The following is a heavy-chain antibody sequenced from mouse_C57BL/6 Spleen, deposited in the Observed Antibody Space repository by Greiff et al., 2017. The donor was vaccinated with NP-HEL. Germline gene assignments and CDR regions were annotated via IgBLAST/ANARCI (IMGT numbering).Heavy chain of an antibody. Sequence: VQLQQPGAELVRPGSSVKLSCKASGYTFTSYWMDWVKQRPGQGLEWIGNIYPSDSETHYNQKFKDKATLTVDKSSSTAYMQLSSLTSEDSAVYYCARCSTTEGLAYWGQGTLVTVSA. V-gene: IGHV1-61*01. D-gene: IGHD1-1*01. CDR3: ARCSTTEGLAY. J-gene: IGHJ3*01. CDR1: GYTFTSYW. CDR2: IYPSDSET.